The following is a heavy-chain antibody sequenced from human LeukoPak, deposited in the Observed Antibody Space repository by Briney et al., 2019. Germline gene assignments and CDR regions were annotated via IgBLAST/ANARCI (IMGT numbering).Heavy chain of an antibody. V-gene: IGHV5-51*01. CDR2: IYPGDSET. D-gene: IGHD2-15*01. Sequence: GESLKISCKGSGYSFSNDWIDWVRQTPGKGVEYVCIIYPGDSETRYSPSFQGQVTISADKSINTAFLQWSSLKASDTAIYYCARRGYNCNDCRCYSDEVDSWGQGTLVTVSS. CDR1: GYSFSNDW. CDR3: ARRGYNCNDCRCYSDEVDS. J-gene: IGHJ4*02.